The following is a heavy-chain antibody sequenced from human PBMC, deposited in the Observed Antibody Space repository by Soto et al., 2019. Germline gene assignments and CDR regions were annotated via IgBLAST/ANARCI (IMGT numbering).Heavy chain of an antibody. CDR3: ARGDGYNAAPFDS. V-gene: IGHV3-53*01. J-gene: IGHJ4*02. Sequence: GGSLRLSCVASGFSVSQNYMTWVRQAPGGGLEWVSVLYRAGNAYYADSVKGRFTISRDISSNTLYLQMNRLRAEDTAVYYCARGDGYNAAPFDSWGQGTLVTVSS. CDR2: LYRAGNA. D-gene: IGHD5-18*01. CDR1: GFSVSQNY.